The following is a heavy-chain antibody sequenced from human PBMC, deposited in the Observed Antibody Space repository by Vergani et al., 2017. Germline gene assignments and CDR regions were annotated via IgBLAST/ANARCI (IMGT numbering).Heavy chain of an antibody. CDR1: GFTSSYYG. Sequence: QVHLVESRGGVVQPGRSLRLSCVVSGFTSSYYGMHWVRQAPGKGLEWVAVISYDGTQKYYADSVKGRFTISRDNSKSTLYLQMNSLRTEDTAVYYCATKSCGTPGCQIGYFREWGQGTLVTVSS. J-gene: IGHJ1*01. D-gene: IGHD1-1*01. CDR3: ATKSCGTPGCQIGYFRE. V-gene: IGHV3-30*03. CDR2: ISYDGTQK.